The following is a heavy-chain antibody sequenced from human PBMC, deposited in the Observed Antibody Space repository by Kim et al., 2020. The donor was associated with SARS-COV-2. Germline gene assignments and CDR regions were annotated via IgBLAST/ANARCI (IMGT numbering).Heavy chain of an antibody. CDR1: GFTFSSYS. J-gene: IGHJ4*02. D-gene: IGHD6-19*01. CDR2: ISSSSSYI. Sequence: GGSLRLSCAASGFTFSSYSMNWVRQAPGKGLEWISSISSSSSYIYYADSVKGRFTISRDNARASLYLQMNSLRAEDTAVYYCARVLTSGWSYFDYWGRGTLVTVSS. CDR3: ARVLTSGWSYFDY. V-gene: IGHV3-21*04.